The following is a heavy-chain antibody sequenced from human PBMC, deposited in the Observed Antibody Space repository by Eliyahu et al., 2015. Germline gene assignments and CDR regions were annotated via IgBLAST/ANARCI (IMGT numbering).Heavy chain of an antibody. CDR2: IYYSGST. J-gene: IGHJ4*02. Sequence: QVQLQESGPGLVKPSQTLSLTCTVXGGXXSSGGYYWSWIRQHPGKGLEWIGYIYYSGSTYYNPSLKSRVTISVDTSKNQFSLKLSSVTAADTAVYYCARASVVQGVTYWGQGTLVTVSS. CDR3: ARASVVQGVTY. D-gene: IGHD3-10*01. V-gene: IGHV4-31*03. CDR1: GGXXSSGGYY.